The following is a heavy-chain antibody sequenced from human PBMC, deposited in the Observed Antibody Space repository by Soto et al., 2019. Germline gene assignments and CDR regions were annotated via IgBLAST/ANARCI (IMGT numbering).Heavy chain of an antibody. J-gene: IGHJ4*02. CDR2: INPSSST. CDR1: GYSFTSYY. Sequence: QVQLVQSGAEVKKPGASVKVSCKASGYSFTSYYIHWVRQAPGQGLEWMGIINPSSSTTYAQKLQGRVTMTRDTSTTTVYMALSSLRSEATAVYYCARVGCSGGSCYAVDYWGQGTLVTVSS. CDR3: ARVGCSGGSCYAVDY. D-gene: IGHD2-15*01. V-gene: IGHV1-46*01.